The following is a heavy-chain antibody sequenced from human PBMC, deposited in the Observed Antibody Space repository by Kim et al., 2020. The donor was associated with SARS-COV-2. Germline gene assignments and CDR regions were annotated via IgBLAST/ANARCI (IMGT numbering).Heavy chain of an antibody. Sequence: ASVKVSCKTSGYSFSSYGVSWVRQAPGQGLEWMGWISVDNGYTNYAQKLQGRVTMTTDTSTSTAYMELTSLRSDDTAVYYCVRDVSYDIMTDYFGTYFDY. CDR3: VRDVSYDIMTDYFGTYFDY. CDR2: ISVDNGYT. V-gene: IGHV1-18*01. CDR1: GYSFSSYG. D-gene: IGHD3-9*01. J-gene: IGHJ4*01.